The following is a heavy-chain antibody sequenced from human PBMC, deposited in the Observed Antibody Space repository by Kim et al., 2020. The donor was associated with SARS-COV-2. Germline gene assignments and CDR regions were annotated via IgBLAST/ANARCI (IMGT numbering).Heavy chain of an antibody. V-gene: IGHV1-46*01. CDR3: ARGYCSSRSCYFDP. D-gene: IGHD2-2*01. Sequence: QKFQGRVTMTRDTSTSTVYMELSSLRSEDTAVYYCARGYCSSRSCYFDPWGQGTLVTVSS. J-gene: IGHJ5*02.